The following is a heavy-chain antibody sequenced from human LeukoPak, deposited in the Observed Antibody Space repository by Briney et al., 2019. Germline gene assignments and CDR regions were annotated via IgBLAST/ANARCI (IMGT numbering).Heavy chain of an antibody. D-gene: IGHD6-19*01. CDR1: GFTFSSYA. J-gene: IGHJ4*02. CDR3: AKVAAIIAVAGYFDY. V-gene: IGHV3-23*01. CDR2: ISGSGGST. Sequence: GGSLRLSCAASGFTFSSYAMGWVRQAPGKGLEWVSAISGSGGSTYYADSVKGRFTIPRDNSKNTLYLQMNSLRAEDTAVYYCAKVAAIIAVAGYFDYWGQGTLVTVSS.